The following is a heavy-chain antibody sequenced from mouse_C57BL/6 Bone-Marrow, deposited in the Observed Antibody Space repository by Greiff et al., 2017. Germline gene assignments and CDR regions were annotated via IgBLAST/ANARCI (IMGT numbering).Heavy chain of an antibody. CDR2: IWRGGST. CDR3: AKNLGGYYIFYAMDD. V-gene: IGHV2-5*01. J-gene: IGHJ4*01. Sequence: QVQLQQSGPGLVQPSQSLSITCTVSGFSLTSYGVHWVRQSPGKGLEWLGVIWRGGSTDYNAAFMSRLSITKDNSKSHVFFKMNSLQADDTAIYYCAKNLGGYYIFYAMDDWGQGTSVTVSS. D-gene: IGHD2-3*01. CDR1: GFSLTSYG.